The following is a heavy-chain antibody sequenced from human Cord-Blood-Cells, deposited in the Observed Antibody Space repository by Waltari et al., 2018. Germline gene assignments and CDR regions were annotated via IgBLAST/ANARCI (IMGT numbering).Heavy chain of an antibody. J-gene: IGHJ2*01. CDR2: TYYRSKWYN. V-gene: IGHV6-1*01. CDR3: ARELGIWYFDL. Sequence: QVQLQQSGPGLVKPSQTPPLTCALSGDSVSSNRPAWNWIRQSPSRGLEWLGRTYYRSKWYNDYAVSVKSRITINPDTSKNQFSLQLNSVTPEDTAVYYCARELGIWYFDLWGRGTLVTVSS. D-gene: IGHD7-27*01. CDR1: GDSVSSNRPA.